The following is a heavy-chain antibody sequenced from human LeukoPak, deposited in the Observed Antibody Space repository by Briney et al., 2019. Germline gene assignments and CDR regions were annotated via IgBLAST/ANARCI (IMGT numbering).Heavy chain of an antibody. CDR1: GYTFTSYG. CDR3: ARDTHPDYYDSSGPPGY. D-gene: IGHD3-22*01. Sequence: ASVKVSCKASGYTFTSYGISWVRQAPGQGLEWMGWIGAYNGNTNYAQKLQGRVTMTTDTSTSTAYMELRSLRSDDTAAYYCARDTHPDYYDSSGPPGYWGQGTLVTVSS. CDR2: IGAYNGNT. V-gene: IGHV1-18*01. J-gene: IGHJ4*02.